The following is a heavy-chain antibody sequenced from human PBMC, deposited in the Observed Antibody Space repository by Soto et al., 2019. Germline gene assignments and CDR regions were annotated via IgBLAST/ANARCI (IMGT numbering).Heavy chain of an antibody. CDR2: INHSGST. CDR3: ARGPSHSGWYMRQTIDD. V-gene: IGHV4-34*01. Sequence: PSETLSLTCAVYGGSFSGYYWSWIRQPPGKGLEWIGEINHSGSTNYNPSLKSRVTISVDTSKNQFSLKLSSVTAADTAVYYCARGPSHSGWYMRQTIDDWGQGTLVTVSS. D-gene: IGHD6-19*01. CDR1: GGSFSGYY. J-gene: IGHJ4*02.